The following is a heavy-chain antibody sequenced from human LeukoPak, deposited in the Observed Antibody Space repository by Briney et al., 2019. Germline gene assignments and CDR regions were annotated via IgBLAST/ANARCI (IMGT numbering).Heavy chain of an antibody. D-gene: IGHD3-3*01. V-gene: IGHV3-9*01. CDR3: AKASHYDFWSGYRSGMDV. CDR2: VSWNSGSI. CDR1: GYALNRLA. Sequence: SCKVSGYALNRLAMHWVRQAPGKGLEWVSGVSWNSGSIGYADSVKGRFTISRDNAKNSLYLQMNSLRAEDTALYYCAKASHYDFWSGYRSGMDVWGQGTTVTVSS. J-gene: IGHJ6*02.